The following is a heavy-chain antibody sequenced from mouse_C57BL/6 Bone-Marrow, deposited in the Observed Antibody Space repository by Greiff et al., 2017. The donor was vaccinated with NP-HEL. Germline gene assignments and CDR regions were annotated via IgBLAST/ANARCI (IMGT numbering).Heavy chain of an antibody. D-gene: IGHD1-1*01. CDR1: GFSLTSYG. V-gene: IGHV2-5*01. Sequence: VQGVESGPGLVQPSQSLSITCTVSGFSLTSYGVHWVRQSPGKGLEWLGVIWRGGSTDYNAAFMSRLSITKDNSKSQVFFKMNSLQADDTAIYYGAKNPYCYGSSLYAMDYWGQGTSVTVSS. CDR3: AKNPYCYGSSLYAMDY. J-gene: IGHJ4*01. CDR2: IWRGGST.